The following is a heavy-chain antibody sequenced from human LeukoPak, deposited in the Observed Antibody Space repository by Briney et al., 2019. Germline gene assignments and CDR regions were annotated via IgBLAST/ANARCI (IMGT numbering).Heavy chain of an antibody. V-gene: IGHV3-13*01. CDR2: IGTAGDT. CDR1: GFTFSDYD. Sequence: PGGSLRLSCAASGFTFSDYDMHWVRQPTGKGLEWVAAIGTAGDTYYTGSVKGRFTISRDNAKNSLFLQLNSLRAEDTAVYYCARALRAYYFDDWGQGTLVTVSS. D-gene: IGHD2-21*01. J-gene: IGHJ4*02. CDR3: ARALRAYYFDD.